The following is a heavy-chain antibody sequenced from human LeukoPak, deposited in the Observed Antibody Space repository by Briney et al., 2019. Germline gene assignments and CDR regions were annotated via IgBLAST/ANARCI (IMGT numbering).Heavy chain of an antibody. D-gene: IGHD3-3*01. CDR1: GGSISSGSYY. J-gene: IGHJ5*02. CDR2: IYTSGST. CDR3: ARDVFGVGYNWFDP. Sequence: PSQTLSLTCTVSGGSISSGSYYWSWIRQPAGKGLEWIGRIYTSGSTNYNPSLKSRVTISLDTSKSQFSLTLSSVTAADTAVYYCARDVFGVGYNWFDPWGQGTLVTVSS. V-gene: IGHV4-61*02.